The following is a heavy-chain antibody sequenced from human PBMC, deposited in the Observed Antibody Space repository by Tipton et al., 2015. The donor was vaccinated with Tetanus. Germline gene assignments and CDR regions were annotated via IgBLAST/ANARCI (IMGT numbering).Heavy chain of an antibody. CDR1: GYTFTGNY. J-gene: IGHJ6*02. CDR2: IRPSSGDT. Sequence: QLVQSGAEVKMPGASVKVSCKASGYTFTGNYMHWVRQAPGQGLEWMGWIRPSSGDTKYAQKFEGGVSMTRDTSISTAYMELSSLTSDDTAVYYCARGAYYPESSGLRGGYYGMDVWGQGTTVTVSS. V-gene: IGHV1-2*02. D-gene: IGHD3-22*01. CDR3: ARGAYYPESSGLRGGYYGMDV.